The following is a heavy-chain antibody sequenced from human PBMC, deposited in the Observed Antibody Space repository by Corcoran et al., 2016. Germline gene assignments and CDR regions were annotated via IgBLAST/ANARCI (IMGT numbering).Heavy chain of an antibody. D-gene: IGHD6-13*01. J-gene: IGHJ4*02. CDR3: AKDIAAAGRGYFDY. CDR2: ISYDGSNK. Sequence: QVQLVESGGGVVQPGRSLRLSCAASGFTFSSYGMHWVRQAPGKGLEWVAGISYDGSNKYYADSVKGRFTISRDNSKNTLYLQMNSLRAEDTAVYYCAKDIAAAGRGYFDYWGQGTLVTVSS. CDR1: GFTFSSYG. V-gene: IGHV3-30*18.